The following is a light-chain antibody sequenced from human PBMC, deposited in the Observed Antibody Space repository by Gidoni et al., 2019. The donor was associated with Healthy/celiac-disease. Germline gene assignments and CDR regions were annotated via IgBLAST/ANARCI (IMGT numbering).Light chain of an antibody. V-gene: IGLV2-14*01. CDR1: SSDVGGYNY. J-gene: IGLJ2*01. CDR3: SSYTSSSPPVL. CDR2: EAS. Sequence: QSALTQPASVSGSPGQSITISCTGTSSDVGGYNYVSVYQQHPGKAPKLIIYEASKRPSGVSTRFSGSKSGNTASLTISGLQAEDEADYYCSSYTSSSPPVLFGGGPKLTFL.